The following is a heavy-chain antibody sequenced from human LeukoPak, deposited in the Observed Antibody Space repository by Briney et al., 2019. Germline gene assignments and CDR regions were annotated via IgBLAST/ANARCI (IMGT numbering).Heavy chain of an antibody. CDR3: ARGSSWYPNWFDP. CDR1: GFTFSDAW. D-gene: IGHD6-13*01. Sequence: GGSLRLSCAASGFTFSDAWMNWVRQAPGKGLEWIAYITTTGDRIQYADSVKGRFTISRDNTKNSLYLQLNSLRAEDTAVYYCARGSSWYPNWFDPWGQGTLVTVSS. J-gene: IGHJ5*02. CDR2: ITTTGDRI. V-gene: IGHV3-11*01.